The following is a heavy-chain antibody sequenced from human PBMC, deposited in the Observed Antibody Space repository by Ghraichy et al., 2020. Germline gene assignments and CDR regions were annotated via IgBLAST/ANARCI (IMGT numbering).Heavy chain of an antibody. CDR2: ISSSGSTI. J-gene: IGHJ3*02. Sequence: GGSLRLSCEASRFTFSNYEMNWVRQAPGKGLEWVSYISSSGSTIYYVDSVKGRFTISRDNAKNSLYLQMNSLRVEDTAVCYCARGGSEGYRGNAFDIWGLGTMVTVSS. CDR1: RFTFSNYE. CDR3: ARGGSEGYRGNAFDI. V-gene: IGHV3-48*03. D-gene: IGHD2-15*01.